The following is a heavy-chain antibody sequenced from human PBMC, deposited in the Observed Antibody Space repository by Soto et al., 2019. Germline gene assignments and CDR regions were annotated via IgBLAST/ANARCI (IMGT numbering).Heavy chain of an antibody. CDR1: GGSINSDC. Sequence: SETLYLTFTVSGGSINSDCWTWIRQPPGMGLEVIVYIYYTGITIYNPSLSSRVTISVYRSKNHFSLKLGSVTAADTALYYCALDQGHGYQRAGFDYWDKGILVTVSS. CDR3: ALDQGHGYQRAGFDY. CDR2: IYYTGIT. D-gene: IGHD2-2*01. V-gene: IGHV4-59*01. J-gene: IGHJ4*02.